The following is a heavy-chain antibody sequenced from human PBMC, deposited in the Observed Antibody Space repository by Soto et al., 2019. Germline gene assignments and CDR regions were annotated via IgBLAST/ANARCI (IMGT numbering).Heavy chain of an antibody. D-gene: IGHD2-21*01. V-gene: IGHV1-18*01. Sequence: ASVKVSCKASGYTFTSYGISWVRQAPGQGLEWMGWISAYNGNTNYAQKLQGRVTMTTDTSTSTAYMELRSLRSDDTAVYYCARGGLLCGGDCRRAFDIWGQGTMVTVSS. CDR3: ARGGLLCGGDCRRAFDI. CDR2: ISAYNGNT. J-gene: IGHJ3*02. CDR1: GYTFTSYG.